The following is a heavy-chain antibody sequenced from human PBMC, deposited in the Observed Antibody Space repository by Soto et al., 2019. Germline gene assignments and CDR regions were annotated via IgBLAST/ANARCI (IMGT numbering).Heavy chain of an antibody. D-gene: IGHD1-7*01. CDR3: ARENWNYPNWFDP. Sequence: SETLSLTCTVSGGSISSYYWSWIRQPPGKGLEWIGYIYYSGSTNYNPSLKSRVTISVDTSKNQFSLKLSSVTAADTAVYYCARENWNYPNWFDPWGQGTLVTVSS. CDR1: GGSISSYY. V-gene: IGHV4-59*01. J-gene: IGHJ5*02. CDR2: IYYSGST.